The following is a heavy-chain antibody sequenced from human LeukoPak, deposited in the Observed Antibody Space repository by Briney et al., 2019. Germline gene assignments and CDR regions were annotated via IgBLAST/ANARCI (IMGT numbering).Heavy chain of an antibody. D-gene: IGHD2-2*01. J-gene: IGHJ4*02. V-gene: IGHV3-23*01. CDR1: GFTFSSYA. CDR2: ISGSGDST. CDR3: AMGYCSSTSCESDESFDY. Sequence: PGGSLRLSCAASGFTFSSYAMSWVRQAPGKGLEWVSAISGSGDSTYCADSVKGRFTISRDNSENTLYLQMNSLRAEDTAVYYCAMGYCSSTSCESDESFDYWGQGTLVTVSS.